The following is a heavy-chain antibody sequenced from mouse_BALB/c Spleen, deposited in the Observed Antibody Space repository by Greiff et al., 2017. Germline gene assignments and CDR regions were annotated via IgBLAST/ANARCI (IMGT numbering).Heavy chain of an antibody. CDR2: INPSTGYT. V-gene: IGHV1-7*01. CDR1: GYTFTSYW. CDR3: ARQEKVGGSYAMDY. Sequence: QVQLKQSGAELAKPGASVKMSCKASGYTFTSYWMHWVKQRPGQGLEWIGYINPSTGYTEYNQKFKDKATLTADKSSSTAYMQLSSLTSEDSAVYYGARQEKVGGSYAMDYWGEGTSVTGSS. D-gene: IGHD1-1*02. J-gene: IGHJ4*01.